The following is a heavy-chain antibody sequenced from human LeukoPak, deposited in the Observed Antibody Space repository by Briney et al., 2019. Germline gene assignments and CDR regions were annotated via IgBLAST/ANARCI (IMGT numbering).Heavy chain of an antibody. V-gene: IGHV3-30*03. CDR1: GFTFSSYG. J-gene: IGHJ6*03. CDR2: ISYDGSNK. CDR3: ARGRTVYYYYMDV. Sequence: PGRSLRLSCAASGFTFSSYGMHWVRQAPGKGLEWVAVISYDGSNKYYADSVKGRFTISRDNAKNSLYLQMNSLRAEDTAVYYCARGRTVYYYYMDVWGKGTTVTVSS. D-gene: IGHD4-17*01.